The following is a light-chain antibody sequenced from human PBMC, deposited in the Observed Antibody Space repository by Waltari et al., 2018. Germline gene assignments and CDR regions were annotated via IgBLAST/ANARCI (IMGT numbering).Light chain of an antibody. CDR2: DVT. V-gene: IGLV2-14*03. Sequence: QSALAQPASVSGIPGQSISISCTGPSSDMCCYNYVSWYQQHSGKAPKVILYDVTYRPSGISNRFSGSKSGNTASLTIYGLQAEDEAYYYCSSYTSNISWVFGGGTKLTVL. J-gene: IGLJ3*02. CDR3: SSYTSNISWV. CDR1: SSDMCCYNY.